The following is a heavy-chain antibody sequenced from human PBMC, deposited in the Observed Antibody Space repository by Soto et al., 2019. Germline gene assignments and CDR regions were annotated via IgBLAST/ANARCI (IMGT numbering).Heavy chain of an antibody. CDR1: GFTFSSYG. CDR3: AKSPTSHYDFWSGYRGIYYGMDV. Sequence: GGSLRLSCAASGFTFSSYGMHWVRQAPGKGLEWVAVISYDGSNKYYADSVKGRFTISRDNSKNTLYLQMNSLRAEDTAVYYCAKSPTSHYDFWSGYRGIYYGMDVWGQGTTVTVS. CDR2: ISYDGSNK. V-gene: IGHV3-30*18. J-gene: IGHJ6*02. D-gene: IGHD3-3*01.